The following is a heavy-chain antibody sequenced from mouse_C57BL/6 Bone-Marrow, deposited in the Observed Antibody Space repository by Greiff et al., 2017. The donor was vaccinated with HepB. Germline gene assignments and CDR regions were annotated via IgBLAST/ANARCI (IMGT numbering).Heavy chain of an antibody. D-gene: IGHD3-2*02. CDR2: ISNGGGST. Sequence: EVQLQESGGGLVQPGGSLKLSCAASGFTFSDYYMYWVRQTPEKRLEWVAYISNGGGSTYYPDTVKGRFTIARDNAKNTLYLQMSRLKSEDTAMYYCARDSSGYAWFAYWGQGTLVTVSA. CDR1: GFTFSDYY. J-gene: IGHJ3*01. CDR3: ARDSSGYAWFAY. V-gene: IGHV5-12*01.